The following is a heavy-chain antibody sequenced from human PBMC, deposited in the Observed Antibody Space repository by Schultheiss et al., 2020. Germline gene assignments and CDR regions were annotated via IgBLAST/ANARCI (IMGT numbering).Heavy chain of an antibody. CDR2: INHSGST. Sequence: TLSLTCTVSGGYISSTSYYWGWIRQPPGKGLEWIGEINHSGSTNYNPSLKSRVTISVDTSKNQFSLKLSSVTAADTAAYYCAGGGGPITYYDILTGWLLGAFDIWCEGTMVTVSS. J-gene: IGHJ3*02. CDR1: GGYISSTSYY. D-gene: IGHD3-9*01. CDR3: AGGGGPITYYDILTGWLLGAFDI. V-gene: IGHV4-39*07.